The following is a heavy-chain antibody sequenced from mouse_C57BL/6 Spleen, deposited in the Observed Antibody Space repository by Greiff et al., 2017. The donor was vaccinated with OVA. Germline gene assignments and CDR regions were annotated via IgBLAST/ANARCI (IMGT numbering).Heavy chain of an antibody. D-gene: IGHD1-1*01. CDR3: VTGSSLYAMDY. V-gene: IGHV10-1*01. J-gene: IGHJ4*01. CDR1: GFSFNTYA. CDR2: IRSKSNNYAT. Sequence: EVQLVESGGGLVQPKGSLKLSCAASGFSFNTYAMNWVRQAPGKGLEWVARIRSKSNNYATYYADSVKDRFTISRDDSESMLYLQMNNLKTEDTAMYYCVTGSSLYAMDYWGQGTSVTVSS.